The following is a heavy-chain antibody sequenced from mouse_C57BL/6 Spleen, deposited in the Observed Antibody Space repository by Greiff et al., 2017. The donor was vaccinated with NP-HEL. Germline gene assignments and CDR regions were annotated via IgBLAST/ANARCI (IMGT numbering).Heavy chain of an antibody. D-gene: IGHD2-4*01. Sequence: EVMLVESGGGLVQPGGSLSLSCAASGFTFTDYYMSWVRQPPGKALEWLGFIRNKANGYTTEYSASVKGRFTISRDNSQSILYLQMNALRAEDSATYYWARSSYDYDDVPFAYWGQGTLVTVSA. CDR1: GFTFTDYY. V-gene: IGHV7-3*01. J-gene: IGHJ3*01. CDR2: IRNKANGYTT. CDR3: ARSSYDYDDVPFAY.